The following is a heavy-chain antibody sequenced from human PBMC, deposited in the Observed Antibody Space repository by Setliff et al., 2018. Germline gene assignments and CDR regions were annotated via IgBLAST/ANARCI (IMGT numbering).Heavy chain of an antibody. V-gene: IGHV1-2*04. J-gene: IGHJ4*02. Sequence: ASVKVSCKASGYTFTGYYIHWVRRAPGQGLEWMGCLNPNSGGTNSTRKFEGCVTMTRGTSISAAYMELSSLKSNDTAVYYCARGKYDILTGEYYFDFWGQGTLVTVSS. D-gene: IGHD3-9*01. CDR3: ARGKYDILTGEYYFDF. CDR1: GYTFTGYY. CDR2: LNPNSGGT.